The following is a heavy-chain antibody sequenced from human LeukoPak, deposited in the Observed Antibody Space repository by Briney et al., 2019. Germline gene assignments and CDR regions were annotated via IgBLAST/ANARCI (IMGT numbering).Heavy chain of an antibody. Sequence: GASVKVSCKASGYTFTGYSMHWVRQAPGQGLEWMGWINPNSGGTNYAQKFQGRVTMTRDTSISTAYMELSRLRSDDTAVYYCARATTYSSGWSFDYWGQGTLVTVSS. V-gene: IGHV1-2*02. CDR1: GYTFTGYS. J-gene: IGHJ4*02. D-gene: IGHD6-19*01. CDR2: INPNSGGT. CDR3: ARATTYSSGWSFDY.